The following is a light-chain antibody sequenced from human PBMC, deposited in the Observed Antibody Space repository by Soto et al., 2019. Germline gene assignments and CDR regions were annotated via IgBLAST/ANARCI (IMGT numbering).Light chain of an antibody. CDR2: DVS. J-gene: IGLJ1*01. CDR3: SSYTSSSTLKV. Sequence: QSVLTQPASVSGSPGQSITISCTGTSSDVGGYNYVSWYQRHPGKAPKLMIYDVSNRPSGVSNRFSGSKSGNTASLTISGLQAEEEADYYCSSYTSSSTLKVFGTGTKVTVL. V-gene: IGLV2-14*01. CDR1: SSDVGGYNY.